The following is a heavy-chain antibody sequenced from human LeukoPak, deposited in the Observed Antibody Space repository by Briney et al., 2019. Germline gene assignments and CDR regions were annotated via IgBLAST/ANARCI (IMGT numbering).Heavy chain of an antibody. J-gene: IGHJ5*02. Sequence: SDTLSLTCTVSGGSISSRSYYWAWIRQPPGKGLEWIGEINHSGSTNYNPSLKSRVTISVDTFKNQSSLKLSSVTAADTAVYYCARESLNFVWDLNWFDPWGQGTLVTVSS. V-gene: IGHV4-39*07. D-gene: IGHD3-9*01. CDR3: ARESLNFVWDLNWFDP. CDR1: GGSISSRSYY. CDR2: INHSGST.